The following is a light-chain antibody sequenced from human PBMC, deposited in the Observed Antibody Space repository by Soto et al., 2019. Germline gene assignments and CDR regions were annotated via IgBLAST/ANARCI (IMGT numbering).Light chain of an antibody. Sequence: QAVVTQEPSLTVSPGGTVTLTCGSSTGAVTSGHYPYWFQQKPGQAPRTLIYDTSNKYSWTPARFSGSLLGGKAALTLSGAQPEDEAADYCLLSYSGPLVFGGGTQLTV. CDR1: TGAVTSGHY. CDR3: LLSYSGPLV. V-gene: IGLV7-46*01. CDR2: DTS. J-gene: IGLJ3*02.